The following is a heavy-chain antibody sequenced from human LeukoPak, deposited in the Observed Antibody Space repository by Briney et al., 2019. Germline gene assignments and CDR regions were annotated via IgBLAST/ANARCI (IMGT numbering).Heavy chain of an antibody. Sequence: ASVKVSCKASGYTFPGDYMHWVRQAPGQGLEWMGWINPSSGGSYYVQKFQGRVTMNRDTSISKAYMELNSQTSDDSAIYDCARDRGQICGNAYGTYDIWGQGTMVTVSS. J-gene: IGHJ3*02. D-gene: IGHD4-23*01. CDR1: GYTFPGDY. V-gene: IGHV1-2*02. CDR3: ARDRGQICGNAYGTYDI. CDR2: INPSSGGS.